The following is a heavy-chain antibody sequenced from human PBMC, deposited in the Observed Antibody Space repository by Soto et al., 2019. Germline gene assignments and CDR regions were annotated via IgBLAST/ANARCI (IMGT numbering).Heavy chain of an antibody. CDR3: AKGVNQWLVPYYFDY. CDR1: GFTFSSYA. Sequence: GGSLRLSCAASGFTFSSYAMSWVRQAPGKGLEWVSAISGSGGSTYYADSVKGRFTISRDNSKNTLYLQMNSLRAEDTAVYYCAKGVNQWLVPYYFDYWGQGTLVTVSS. J-gene: IGHJ4*02. D-gene: IGHD6-19*01. CDR2: ISGSGGST. V-gene: IGHV3-23*01.